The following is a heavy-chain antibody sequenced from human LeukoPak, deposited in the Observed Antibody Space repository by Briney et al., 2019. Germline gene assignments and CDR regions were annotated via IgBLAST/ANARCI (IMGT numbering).Heavy chain of an antibody. J-gene: IGHJ4*02. Sequence: PGGSLRLSCAASGFTFDDYAMHWVRQAPGKGLEWVSVINTGGNTYYADSVKGRFTISRDNSKNTLYLQMNSLRAEDTAVYYCANNRAVAGTTYSFDYWGQGILVTVSS. V-gene: IGHV3-23*01. CDR1: GFTFDDYA. CDR2: INTGGNT. CDR3: ANNRAVAGTTYSFDY. D-gene: IGHD6-19*01.